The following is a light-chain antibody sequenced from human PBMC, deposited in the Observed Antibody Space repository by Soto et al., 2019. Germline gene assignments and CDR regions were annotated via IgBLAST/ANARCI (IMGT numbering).Light chain of an antibody. V-gene: IGLV1-51*01. J-gene: IGLJ3*02. Sequence: QSVLTQPASVSGAPGQRVTISCTGNSSNIGAGYDVHWYRQFPGTAPKILIYDNTKRYSGIPDRFSGSKSATSATLGITGLQTGDEAEYFCGTWDSSLNSWVFGAGTKVTV. CDR3: GTWDSSLNSWV. CDR2: DNT. CDR1: SSNIGAGYD.